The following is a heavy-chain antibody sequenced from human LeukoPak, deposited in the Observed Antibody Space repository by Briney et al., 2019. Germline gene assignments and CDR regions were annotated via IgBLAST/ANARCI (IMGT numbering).Heavy chain of an antibody. J-gene: IGHJ4*02. CDR2: ISGSGGST. CDR3: AREGPGDYVWGSSYFDY. CDR1: GFTFSSYA. D-gene: IGHD3-16*01. V-gene: IGHV3-23*01. Sequence: PGGSLRLSCAASGFTFSSYAMSWVRQAPGKGLEWVSAISGSGGSTYYADSVKGRFTISRDNSKNTLYLQMNSLRAEDTAVYYCAREGPGDYVWGSSYFDYWGQGTLVTVSS.